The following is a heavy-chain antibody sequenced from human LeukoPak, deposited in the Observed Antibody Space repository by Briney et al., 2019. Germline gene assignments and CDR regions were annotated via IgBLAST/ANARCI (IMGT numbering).Heavy chain of an antibody. CDR1: GFTFSSYS. V-gene: IGHV3-21*01. Sequence: GGSLRLSCAASGFTFSSYSMNWVRQAPGKGLEWVSSISSSSSYIYYADSVKGRFTISRDNAKNSLYLQMNSLRAEDTAVYYCARAYPPNSSGWYVDYWGQGTLVTVSS. CDR3: ARAYPPNSSGWYVDY. CDR2: ISSSSSYI. J-gene: IGHJ4*02. D-gene: IGHD6-19*01.